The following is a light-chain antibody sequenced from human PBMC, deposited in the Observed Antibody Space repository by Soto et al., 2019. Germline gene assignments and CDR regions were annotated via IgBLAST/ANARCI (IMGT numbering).Light chain of an antibody. CDR1: SSNIGAGYD. J-gene: IGLJ2*01. CDR3: QSYDSTLSASVV. Sequence: QSVLTQPPSVSGAPSQRVTISCTGNSSNIGAGYDVHWYQHLPGTAPKLLIYANSNRPSGVPDRFSGSKSGTSASLAITGLQAEDEADYYCQSYDSTLSASVVFGGGTKVTVL. V-gene: IGLV1-40*01. CDR2: ANS.